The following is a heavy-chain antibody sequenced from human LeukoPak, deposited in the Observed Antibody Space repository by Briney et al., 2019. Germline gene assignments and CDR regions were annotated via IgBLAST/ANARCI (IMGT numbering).Heavy chain of an antibody. CDR2: ISYDGSNI. CDR3: AKDYRRSGWYEYYFDN. Sequence: GGSLRLSCAASGFTFSSYGMHWVRQAPGKGLEWVAVISYDGSNIYYADSVKGRFTISRDNSKNTLYLQMNSLRAEDTAVYYCAKDYRRSGWYEYYFDNWGQGTLVTVSS. CDR1: GFTFSSYG. D-gene: IGHD6-19*01. J-gene: IGHJ4*02. V-gene: IGHV3-30*18.